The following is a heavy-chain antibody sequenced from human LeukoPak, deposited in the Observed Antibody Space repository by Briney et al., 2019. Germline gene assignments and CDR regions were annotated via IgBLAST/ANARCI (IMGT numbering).Heavy chain of an antibody. J-gene: IGHJ1*01. CDR1: GFTFNSYS. D-gene: IGHD5-12*01. CDR2: ISFDGTSK. Sequence: GGSLRLSCAASGFTFNSYSMNWLRQAPGKGLEWVAVISFDGTSKFYADSVKGRFTISRDNSKNTLYLQMKTPRPEDTAIYYCARPSGYSSSWDMNFQHWGQGTLVSVSS. CDR3: ARPSGYSSSWDMNFQH. V-gene: IGHV3-30*04.